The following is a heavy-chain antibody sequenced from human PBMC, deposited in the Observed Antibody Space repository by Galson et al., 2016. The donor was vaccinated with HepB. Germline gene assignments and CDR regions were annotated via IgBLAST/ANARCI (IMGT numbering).Heavy chain of an antibody. Sequence: LRLSCAASGYRFSGQAMHWVRQPPGQGLEWIGQIFHSGRVNYPPSLASRVTISVDTSNNHFSLRLTSVTAADTALYYCARQYRGGPSDYWGQGTLVIVSS. CDR1: GYRFSGQA. CDR3: ARQYRGGPSDY. CDR2: IFHSGRV. J-gene: IGHJ4*02. V-gene: IGHV4-34*12. D-gene: IGHD5-12*01.